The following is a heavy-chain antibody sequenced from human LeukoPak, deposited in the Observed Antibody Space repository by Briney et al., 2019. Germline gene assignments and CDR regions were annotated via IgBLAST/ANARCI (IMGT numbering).Heavy chain of an antibody. J-gene: IGHJ4*02. Sequence: PGGSLRLSCAASGFTFSSYGMHWVRQAPGKGLEWVAVISYDGSNKYYADSVKGRFTISRDNSKNTLYLQMNSLRAEDTAVYYCAKEAYSSYSSGWVRPFDYWGQGTLVTVSS. D-gene: IGHD6-19*01. CDR3: AKEAYSSYSSGWVRPFDY. CDR2: ISYDGSNK. CDR1: GFTFSSYG. V-gene: IGHV3-30*18.